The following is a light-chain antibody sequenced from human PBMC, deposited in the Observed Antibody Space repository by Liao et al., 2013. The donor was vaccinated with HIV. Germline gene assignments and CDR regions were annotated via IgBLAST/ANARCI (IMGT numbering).Light chain of an antibody. V-gene: IGLV3-1*01. CDR2: EDT. J-gene: IGLJ1*01. CDR3: QAWDRSTSYG. CDR1: ALPKQY. Sequence: SYELTQPPSVSVSPGQTARITCSGDALPKQYAYWYQQKPGQSPVLVIYEDTKRPSGIPERFSGSNSGSTATLTISRVEAGDXADYYCQAWDRSTSYGFGTGTKVTVL.